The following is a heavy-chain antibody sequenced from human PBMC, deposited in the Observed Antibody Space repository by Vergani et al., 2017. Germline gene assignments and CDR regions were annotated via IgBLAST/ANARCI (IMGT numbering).Heavy chain of an antibody. CDR2: ISGSGDST. D-gene: IGHD6-6*01. V-gene: IGHV3-23*01. Sequence: EVQLLESGGGLIQPGGSLRLSCVASGFSFRSYAMNWVRQAPGQGPEWVAAISGSGDSTYYADSMKGRFTISRDNSKNTLYLQMNGLRADDTAIYYCARATGPSNYGQLVLYYYYMDVWGKGTTVTVSS. CDR3: ARATGPSNYGQLVLYYYYMDV. CDR1: GFSFRSYA. J-gene: IGHJ6*03.